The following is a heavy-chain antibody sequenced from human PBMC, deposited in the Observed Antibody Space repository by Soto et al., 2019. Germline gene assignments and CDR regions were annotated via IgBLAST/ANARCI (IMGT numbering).Heavy chain of an antibody. CDR1: GYTFTSYD. D-gene: IGHD2-15*01. V-gene: IGHV1-8*01. CDR2: MNPNSGNT. Sequence: GASVKVSCKASGYTFTSYDINWVRQATGQGLEWMGWMNPNSGNTGYAQKFQGRVTMTRNTSISTAYMELSSLRSEDTAVYYCARAEYSERFCPWWGQGTLVTVSS. J-gene: IGHJ4*02. CDR3: ARAEYSERFCPW.